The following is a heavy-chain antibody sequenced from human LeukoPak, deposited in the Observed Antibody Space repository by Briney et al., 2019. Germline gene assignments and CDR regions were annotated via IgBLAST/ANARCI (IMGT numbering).Heavy chain of an antibody. CDR1: GFTFSSYA. D-gene: IGHD6-13*01. V-gene: IGHV3-30*04. CDR2: ISYDGSNK. CDR3: ARESYSSSPGY. Sequence: GRSLRLSCAASGFTFSSYAMHWVRQAPGKGLEWVAVISYDGSNKYYADSVKGRFTISRDNSKNTLYLQMNSLRAEDTAVHYCARESYSSSPGYWGQGTLVTVSS. J-gene: IGHJ4*02.